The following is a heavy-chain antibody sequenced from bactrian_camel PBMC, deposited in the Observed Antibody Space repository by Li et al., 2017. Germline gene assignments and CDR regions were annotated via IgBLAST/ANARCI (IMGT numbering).Heavy chain of an antibody. V-gene: IGHV3S54*01. CDR3: AARGPYCYTKLSVRDFTY. CDR1: GYIYSSNC. Sequence: HVQLVESGGGSVQAGGSLRLSCVAPGYIYSSNCMGWFRQVPGKEREGVAAIYTGGGTTYYDDSVKGRFTISHNSAKNTVYLQMNSLKPEDTAMYYCAARGPYCYTKLSVRDFTYWGQGTQVTVS. D-gene: IGHD2*01. J-gene: IGHJ6*01. CDR2: IYTGGGTT.